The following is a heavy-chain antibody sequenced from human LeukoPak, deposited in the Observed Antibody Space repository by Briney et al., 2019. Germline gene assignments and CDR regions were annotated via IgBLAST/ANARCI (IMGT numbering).Heavy chain of an antibody. CDR1: GFTFSSYG. CDR2: ISYDGSNK. J-gene: IGHJ4*02. D-gene: IGHD3-22*01. V-gene: IGHV3-30*03. CDR3: ARALADTRGYYLGFDH. Sequence: GGSLRLSCAASGFTFSSYGMHWVRQAPGKGLEWVAVISYDGSNKYYADSVKGRFTISRDNSKNTLYLQMNSLRAEDTAVYYCARALADTRGYYLGFDHWGQGTLVTVSS.